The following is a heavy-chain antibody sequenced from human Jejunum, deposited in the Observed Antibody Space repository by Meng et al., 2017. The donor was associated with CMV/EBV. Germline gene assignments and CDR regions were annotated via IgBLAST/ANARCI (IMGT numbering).Heavy chain of an antibody. CDR1: GFGLSTYW. Sequence: AASGFGLSTYWSSRVREEAGKGLEWGTTIRLDGGDKQYVKSVKRRFTISRDNAKNSRYLQMNSLRAEDTALYYCVGGGGTFDMWGQGTTVTVSS. D-gene: IGHD3-10*01. CDR2: IRLDGGDK. J-gene: IGHJ3*02. CDR3: VGGGGTFDM. V-gene: IGHV3-7*01.